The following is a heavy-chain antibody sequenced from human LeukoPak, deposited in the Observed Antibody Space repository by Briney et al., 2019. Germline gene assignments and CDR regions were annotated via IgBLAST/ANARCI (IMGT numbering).Heavy chain of an antibody. V-gene: IGHV4-59*01. CDR2: IYYRGST. Sequence: SETLSLTCTVSGDSIGTYYWSWIRQLPGKGLEWIGYIYYRGSTNYNPSLKSRVTISVDTSKNQFSLKLSSVTAADTAVFYCARGTSSPDLIDYWGQGTLVTVSS. D-gene: IGHD2-2*01. J-gene: IGHJ4*02. CDR1: GDSIGTYY. CDR3: ARGTSSPDLIDY.